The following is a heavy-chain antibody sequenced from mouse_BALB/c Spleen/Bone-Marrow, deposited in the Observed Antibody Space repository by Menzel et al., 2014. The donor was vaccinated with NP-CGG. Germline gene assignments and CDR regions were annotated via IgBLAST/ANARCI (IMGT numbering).Heavy chain of an antibody. CDR1: GFTFSNYG. V-gene: IGHV5-6*01. Sequence: EVQGVESGGDLVKPGGSLKLSCAASGFTFSNYGMSWVRQTPDKRLEWVATISSGGSYTYFPDSVKGRFTISRDNAKNTLYLKMNSLKSEDAAMYYCARLTPAYAMDYWGQGTSVTVSS. CDR2: ISSGGSYT. D-gene: IGHD1-3*01. J-gene: IGHJ4*01. CDR3: ARLTPAYAMDY.